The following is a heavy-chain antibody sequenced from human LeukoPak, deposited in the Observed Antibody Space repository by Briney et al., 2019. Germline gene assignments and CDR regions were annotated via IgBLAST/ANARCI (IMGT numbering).Heavy chain of an antibody. D-gene: IGHD3-3*01. CDR2: ISAYNGNT. CDR1: GYTFTSYG. Sequence: GASVKVSCKASGYTFTSYGISWVRQAPGQGLEWMGWISAYNGNTNYAQKLQGRVTMTTDTSTSTAYMELRSVESDDSAVYYRARKNCGFWSGANGCWGQGALVTVSS. J-gene: IGHJ4*02. V-gene: IGHV1-18*01. CDR3: ARKNCGFWSGANGC.